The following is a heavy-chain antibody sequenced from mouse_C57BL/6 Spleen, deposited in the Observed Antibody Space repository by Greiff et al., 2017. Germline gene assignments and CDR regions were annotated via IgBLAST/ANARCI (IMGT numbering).Heavy chain of an antibody. Sequence: VKLQESGAELVRPGASVTLSCKASGYTFTDYEMHWVKQTPVHGLAWIGAIDPETGGTAYNQKFKGKAILTADKSSSTAYMELRSLTSEDAAVYYCTRPFAYWGQGTLVTVSA. CDR1: GYTFTDYE. CDR3: TRPFAY. CDR2: IDPETGGT. V-gene: IGHV1-15*01. J-gene: IGHJ3*01.